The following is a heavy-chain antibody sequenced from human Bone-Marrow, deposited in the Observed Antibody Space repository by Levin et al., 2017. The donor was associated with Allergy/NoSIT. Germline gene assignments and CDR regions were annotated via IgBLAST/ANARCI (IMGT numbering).Heavy chain of an antibody. CDR1: GYTFTRHW. Sequence: PGGSLRLSCKTSGYTFTRHWIGWVRQMPGNGLEWMGIIYPGDSDTRYSPSFEGQVTISVDTSITTAYLQWNSLKTSDTAIYYCARMNLAANWFDPWGQGTLVTVSP. CDR2: IYPGDSDT. D-gene: IGHD3-16*01. V-gene: IGHV5-51*01. J-gene: IGHJ5*02. CDR3: ARMNLAANWFDP.